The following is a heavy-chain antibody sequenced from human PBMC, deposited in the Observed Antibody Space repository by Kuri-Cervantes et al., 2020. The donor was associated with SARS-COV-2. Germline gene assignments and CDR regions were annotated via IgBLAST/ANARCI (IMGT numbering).Heavy chain of an antibody. CDR1: GFNFSRTD. Sequence: GESLKISCAASGFNFSRTDMHWVRQAPGKGLEWVGVISHDGKNKKCIASGKGRFTISRDNSQNTLYLHMKSLRSEDTAMYYCAKDRVGVQDFWGQGTLVTVSS. CDR3: AKDRVGVQDF. CDR2: ISHDGKNK. D-gene: IGHD2-21*01. J-gene: IGHJ4*02. V-gene: IGHV3-30*18.